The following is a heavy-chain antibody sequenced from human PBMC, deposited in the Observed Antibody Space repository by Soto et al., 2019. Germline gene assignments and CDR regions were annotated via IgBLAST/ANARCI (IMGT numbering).Heavy chain of an antibody. J-gene: IGHJ4*02. Sequence: ASVKVSCKASGYTFTSYTIHWVRQAPGQRPEWMGWIDAGNGNTKYSQKFQGRVTITRDTSASIIYMELSSLRSEDGAVYYCARAASSDGPTLFDYWGQGTLVTV. CDR3: ARAASSDGPTLFDY. V-gene: IGHV1-3*01. CDR2: IDAGNGNT. D-gene: IGHD2-15*01. CDR1: GYTFTSYT.